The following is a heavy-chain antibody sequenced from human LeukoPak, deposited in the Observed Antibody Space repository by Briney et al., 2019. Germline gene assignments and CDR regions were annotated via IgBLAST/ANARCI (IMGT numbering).Heavy chain of an antibody. D-gene: IGHD3-10*01. CDR1: GGSISSGGYY. Sequence: SETLSLTCTVSGGSISSGGYYWSWIRQHPGKGLEWIGYIYYSGSTYYNPSLKSRVTISVDTSKNQFSLKLSSVTAADTAVYYCARGSGSGIGQNWFDPWGQGTLVTVSS. CDR3: ARGSGSGIGQNWFDP. CDR2: IYYSGST. V-gene: IGHV4-31*03. J-gene: IGHJ5*02.